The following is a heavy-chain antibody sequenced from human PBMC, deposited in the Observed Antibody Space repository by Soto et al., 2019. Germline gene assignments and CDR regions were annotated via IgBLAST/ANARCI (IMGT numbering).Heavy chain of an antibody. CDR3: ARGTDYADLGNAEYCHP. D-gene: IGHD4-17*01. CDR2: ISKDGSHS. Sequence: QVQLVESGGGVVQPGRSLRLSCAASGFNFRTYGIHWVRQAPGKGLEWVALISKDGSHSYYAHSVKGRFTTSRDNSQNKAFLQVNSLRADDTAVYFCARGTDYADLGNAEYCHPWGQGTLVTVSS. J-gene: IGHJ1*01. V-gene: IGHV3-30*03. CDR1: GFNFRTYG.